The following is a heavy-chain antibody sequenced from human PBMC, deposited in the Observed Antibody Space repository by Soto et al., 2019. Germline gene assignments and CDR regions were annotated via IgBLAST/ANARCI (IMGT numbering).Heavy chain of an antibody. CDR2: ISYDGSNK. CDR1: GFTFSSYG. V-gene: IGHV3-30*18. D-gene: IGHD6-6*01. CDR3: AKSIAARPFDWFDP. J-gene: IGHJ5*02. Sequence: ESGGGVVQPGRSLRLSCAASGFTFSSYGMHWVRQAPGKGLEWVAVISYDGSNKYYADSVKGRFTISRDNSKNTLYLQMNSLRAEDTAVYYCAKSIAARPFDWFDPWGQGTLVTVSS.